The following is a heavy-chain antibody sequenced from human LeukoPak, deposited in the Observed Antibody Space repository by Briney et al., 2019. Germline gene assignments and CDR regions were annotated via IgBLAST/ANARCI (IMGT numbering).Heavy chain of an antibody. Sequence: GGSLRLSCAASGCTFSNYAMSWVRQAPGKGLEWVSGISGSGGSTYYADLVKRLFTMSRDNSKNTLYLQMNSLRAEDTAMYYCAKNSGRNSFDYWGQGTMVTVSS. CDR2: ISGSGGST. D-gene: IGHD1-26*01. J-gene: IGHJ4*02. CDR1: GCTFSNYA. V-gene: IGHV3-23*01. CDR3: AKNSGRNSFDY.